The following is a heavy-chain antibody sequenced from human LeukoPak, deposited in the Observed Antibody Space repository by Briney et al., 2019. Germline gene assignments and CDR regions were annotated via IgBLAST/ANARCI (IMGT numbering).Heavy chain of an antibody. CDR1: GYSFTSHW. CDR2: IYPGDPDT. V-gene: IGHV5-51*01. D-gene: IGHD4-17*01. CDR3: ATSPTTVTPGV. Sequence: GESLQISCQGSGYSFTSHWIGWVRQMPGKGLEWMGIIYPGDPDTRYSPSFQGQVTISADKSISTAYLQWSSLKASDTAMYYCATSPTTVTPGVWGQGTTVTVSS. J-gene: IGHJ6*02.